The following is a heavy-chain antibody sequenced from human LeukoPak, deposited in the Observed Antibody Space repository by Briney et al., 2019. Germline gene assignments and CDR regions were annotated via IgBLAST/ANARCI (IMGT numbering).Heavy chain of an antibody. CDR1: GFTFSSYG. CDR3: AKNLQWSAAAGGGAFDI. CDR2: ISYDGSNK. V-gene: IGHV3-30*18. J-gene: IGHJ3*02. D-gene: IGHD6-13*01. Sequence: GRSLRLSCAASGFTFSSYGMHWVRQAPGKGLEWVAVISYDGSNKYYADSVKGRFTISRDNSKNTLYLQMNSLRAEDTAVYYCAKNLQWSAAAGGGAFDIWGQGTMVTVSS.